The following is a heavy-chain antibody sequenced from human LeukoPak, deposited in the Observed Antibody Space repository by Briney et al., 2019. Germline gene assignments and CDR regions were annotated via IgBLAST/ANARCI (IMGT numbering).Heavy chain of an antibody. Sequence: TGGSLRLSCAASGFTFSLYWMHWVRQTPGKGLVWVSRLNSDGSITTYADSVKGRFTISRDNAKNTLYLQMNSLRAEDTALNYCVREYCGGDCYTDFWGQGTLVTVSS. V-gene: IGHV3-74*01. CDR1: GFTFSLYW. J-gene: IGHJ4*02. CDR3: VREYCGGDCYTDF. CDR2: LNSDGSIT. D-gene: IGHD2-21*02.